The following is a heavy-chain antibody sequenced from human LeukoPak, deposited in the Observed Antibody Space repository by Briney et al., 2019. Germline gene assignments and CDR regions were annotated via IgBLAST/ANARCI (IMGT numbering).Heavy chain of an antibody. D-gene: IGHD5-12*01. V-gene: IGHV4-39*07. CDR3: ARDRHKLVDIVAGILDY. J-gene: IGHJ4*02. CDR2: IYYSGST. Sequence: PSETLSLTCTVSGGSISTSNYYWGWIRQPPGKGLEWIGSIYYSGSTYYNPSLKSRVTILVDTSKNQFSLKLSSVTAADTAVYYCARDRHKLVDIVAGILDYWGQGTLVTVSS. CDR1: GGSISTSNYY.